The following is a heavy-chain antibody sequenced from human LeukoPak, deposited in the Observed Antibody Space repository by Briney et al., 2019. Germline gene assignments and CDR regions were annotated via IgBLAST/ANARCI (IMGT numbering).Heavy chain of an antibody. Sequence: PSETLSLTCSVSVGSISGYYWSWIRLPPGKGLEWIGYIHASGSTHYNSSLKSRVTILLDTSKNQCSLEVISLTAADTAVYYCARRFFDQDFFDYWGQGTLVTVSS. CDR1: VGSISGYY. CDR2: IHASGST. J-gene: IGHJ4*02. V-gene: IGHV4-4*09. D-gene: IGHD3-9*01. CDR3: ARRFFDQDFFDY.